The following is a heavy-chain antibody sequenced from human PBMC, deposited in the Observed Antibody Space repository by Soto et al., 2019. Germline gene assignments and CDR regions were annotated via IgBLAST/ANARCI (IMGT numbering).Heavy chain of an antibody. J-gene: IGHJ5*01. V-gene: IGHV3-23*01. CDR2: INTSGGYT. Sequence: EVQLLESGGGLVQPGGSLRLSCAASGFTFSNYAMTWVRQAPGKGLECVSTINTSGGYTHYAVSVKGRFSVSRDNSKNTPSLQMISLRAEDTAVYYCTKDWQHDSWGQGTVVTVSS. CDR1: GFTFSNYA. CDR3: TKDWQHDS. D-gene: IGHD6-13*01.